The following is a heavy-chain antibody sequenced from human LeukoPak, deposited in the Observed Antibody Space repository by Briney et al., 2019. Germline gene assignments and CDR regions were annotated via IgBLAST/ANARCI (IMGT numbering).Heavy chain of an antibody. CDR2: VSGSGGST. CDR3: ARDATVGYSSSDY. J-gene: IGHJ4*02. CDR1: GFTFSNYA. V-gene: IGHV3-23*01. Sequence: GGSLSLSCAASGFTFSNYAMSWVRQAPGEGLEWVSTVSGSGGSTYYADSVKGRFTISRDNSKNKLYLQMGSLRAEDTSIYYCARDATVGYSSSDYWGQGTLVTVSS. D-gene: IGHD2-21*01.